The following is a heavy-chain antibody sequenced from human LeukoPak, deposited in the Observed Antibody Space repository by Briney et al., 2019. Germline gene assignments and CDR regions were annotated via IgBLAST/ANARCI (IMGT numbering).Heavy chain of an antibody. J-gene: IGHJ4*02. V-gene: IGHV3-23*01. Sequence: GGSLRLSCAASGFTFSNYAVSWVRQAPGKGLEWVSAISGSGGSTYYADSVKGRFTISRDNSKNTLYLQMNSLRAEDTAVYYCAKDPHPYSSSWPIIYYFDYWGQGTLVTVSS. CDR1: GFTFSNYA. D-gene: IGHD6-13*01. CDR2: ISGSGGST. CDR3: AKDPHPYSSSWPIIYYFDY.